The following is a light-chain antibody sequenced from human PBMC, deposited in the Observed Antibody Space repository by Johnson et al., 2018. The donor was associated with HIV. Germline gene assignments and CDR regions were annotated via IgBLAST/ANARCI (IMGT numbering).Light chain of an antibody. CDR1: YSNIEHNY. Sequence: TQSPSVSAAAGQKVTISCSGTYSNIEHNYVSWYQQLPGTAPKLLIYGTTKRPSGIPDRFSGSKSGTSATLGITGLQAGDEADYYCGTWDNSLDAYVFGTGTRVAVL. J-gene: IGLJ1*01. V-gene: IGLV1-51*01. CDR3: GTWDNSLDAYV. CDR2: GTT.